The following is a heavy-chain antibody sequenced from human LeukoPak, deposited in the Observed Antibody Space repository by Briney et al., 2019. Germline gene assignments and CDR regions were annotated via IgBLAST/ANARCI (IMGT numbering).Heavy chain of an antibody. V-gene: IGHV3-30*04. CDR1: GFIFSNYV. CDR3: AYDGAA. CDR2: ISYDGSQK. J-gene: IGHJ5*02. Sequence: GGSLRLSCAASGFIFSNYVTHWVRHAPGKGLEWVAVISYDGSQKYHADSVKGRFIISRDNSKNTLYLQMNSLRVEATAVYFCAYDGAAWGQGTLVSVSS. D-gene: IGHD3-16*01.